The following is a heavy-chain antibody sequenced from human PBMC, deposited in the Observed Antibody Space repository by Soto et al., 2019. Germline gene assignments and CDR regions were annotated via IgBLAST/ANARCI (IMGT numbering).Heavy chain of an antibody. J-gene: IGHJ6*02. D-gene: IGHD3-9*01. V-gene: IGHV3-48*01. CDR2: ISSTGTTM. CDR1: GFAFSSYS. Sequence: AGSLRLSCAASGFAFSSYSLNWVRQAPGKGLEWISYISSTGTTMYYADSVKGRFTISRDNGKNSPYLQMTTLRAEDTAVYYCAKDRAYDILTDYFGMHVWGQGTTVTVSS. CDR3: AKDRAYDILTDYFGMHV.